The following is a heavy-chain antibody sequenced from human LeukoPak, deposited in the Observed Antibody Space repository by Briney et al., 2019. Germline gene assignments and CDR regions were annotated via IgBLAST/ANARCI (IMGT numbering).Heavy chain of an antibody. Sequence: PSETLSLTCTVSGGSISRDGHYWSWIRQYPGKGLESIGSVSSSGTTTYNPSLKSRVTISLDTSQNQFSLNLRSLTAADTAVYYRAREMVMDAFDIWGQGTMVTVSS. J-gene: IGHJ3*02. CDR2: VSSSGTT. D-gene: IGHD2-8*01. CDR3: AREMVMDAFDI. V-gene: IGHV4-31*03. CDR1: GGSISRDGHY.